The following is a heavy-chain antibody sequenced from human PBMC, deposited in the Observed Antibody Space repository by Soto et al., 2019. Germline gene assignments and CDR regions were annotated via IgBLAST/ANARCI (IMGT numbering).Heavy chain of an antibody. D-gene: IGHD1-1*01. J-gene: IGHJ5*02. Sequence: XGSLSLPCAVCGGCFSGYYWSWLRQPPGKGLEWIGEINHSGSPNYNPSLKSRVTISVDTSKNQFSLKMTSVTAADTAVYYCATANWSHHYFDPWGQGTLVTVSS. CDR3: ATANWSHHYFDP. CDR1: GGCFSGYY. V-gene: IGHV4-34*01. CDR2: INHSGSP.